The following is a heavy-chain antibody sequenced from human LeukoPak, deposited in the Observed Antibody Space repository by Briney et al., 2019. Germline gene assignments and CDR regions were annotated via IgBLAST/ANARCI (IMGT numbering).Heavy chain of an antibody. CDR2: IYPGDSDT. Sequence: GEALEISWEGAACHFTNYWIGGGRQMPGKGLEWMGIIYPGDSDTRYSPSFQGQVTISADKSISTAYLQWSSLQASDTAMYYCASVAAAGPFDYWGQGTLVTVSS. J-gene: IGHJ4*02. D-gene: IGHD6-13*01. CDR3: ASVAAAGPFDY. CDR1: ACHFTNYW. V-gene: IGHV5-51*01.